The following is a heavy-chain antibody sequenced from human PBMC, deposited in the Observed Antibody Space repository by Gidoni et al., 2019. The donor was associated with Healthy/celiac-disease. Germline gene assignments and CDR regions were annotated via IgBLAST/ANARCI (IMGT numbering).Heavy chain of an antibody. Sequence: QLQLQESGPGLVKPSETLSLTCTVSGGSISSSSYYWGWIRQPPGKGLEWIGSIYYSGSTYYNPSLKSRVTISVDTSKNQFSLKLSSVTAADTAVYYCARRLSQWELLRIWFDPWGQGTLVTVSS. J-gene: IGHJ5*02. V-gene: IGHV4-39*01. D-gene: IGHD1-26*01. CDR2: IYYSGST. CDR1: GGSISSSSYY. CDR3: ARRLSQWELLRIWFDP.